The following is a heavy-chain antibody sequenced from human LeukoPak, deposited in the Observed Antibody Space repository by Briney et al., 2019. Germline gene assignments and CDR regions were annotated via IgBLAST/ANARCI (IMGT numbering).Heavy chain of an antibody. Sequence: GGSLRLSCAASGFRFSNSSMAWVRQAPGKGLEWVSSISGNSYYIYYAESVQGRFTISRDNARNSLYLQMNSLRAEDTAVYYCARGSILGATGYYWGRGTLVIVSS. V-gene: IGHV3-21*01. CDR2: ISGNSYYI. J-gene: IGHJ4*02. CDR3: ARGSILGATGYY. CDR1: GFRFSNSS. D-gene: IGHD1-26*01.